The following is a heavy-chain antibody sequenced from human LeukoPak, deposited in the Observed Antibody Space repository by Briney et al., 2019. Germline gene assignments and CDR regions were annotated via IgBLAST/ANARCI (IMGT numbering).Heavy chain of an antibody. V-gene: IGHV3-23*01. J-gene: IGHJ4*02. Sequence: PGGSLRLSCAASGFIFSNSAMSWVRQAPGKGLEWVSAISGSGGSTYYADSVKGRFTISRDNSKNTLYLQMNSLRAEDTAVYYCAKDDRQQWLIYYFDYWGQGTLVTVSS. CDR1: GFIFSNSA. CDR2: ISGSGGST. D-gene: IGHD6-19*01. CDR3: AKDDRQQWLIYYFDY.